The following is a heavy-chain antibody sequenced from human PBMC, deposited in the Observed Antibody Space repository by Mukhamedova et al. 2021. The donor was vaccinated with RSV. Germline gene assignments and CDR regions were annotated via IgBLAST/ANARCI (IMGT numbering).Heavy chain of an antibody. Sequence: GRFTISRDDSKNTLYLQMNSLKTEDTAVYYCTTSHQTYHNDYYRGAFDLWGQGTTVTVSS. V-gene: IGHV3-15*01. J-gene: IGHJ3*01. D-gene: IGHD3-16*01. CDR3: TTSHQTYHNDYYRGAFDL.